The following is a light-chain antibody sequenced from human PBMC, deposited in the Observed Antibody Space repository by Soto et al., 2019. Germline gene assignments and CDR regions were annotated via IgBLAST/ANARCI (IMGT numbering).Light chain of an antibody. V-gene: IGKV3-20*01. J-gene: IGKJ4*01. CDR1: RSVSDNY. CDR3: RQYDASSPLT. CDR2: GAS. Sequence: EVVLTQSPGTLSLSPGDRATLSCRASRSVSDNYFAWYQQKPGRAPRLLIFGASIRAIGVPERFIGSASGTDDSLTITGLVPDDVSVYYCRQYDASSPLTFGGGTRVDMK.